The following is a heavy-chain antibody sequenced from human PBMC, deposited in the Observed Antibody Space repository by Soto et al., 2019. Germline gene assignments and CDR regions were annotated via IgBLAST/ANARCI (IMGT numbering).Heavy chain of an antibody. J-gene: IGHJ4*02. CDR2: IIPILGIA. V-gene: IGHV1-69*04. Sequence: QVQLVQSGAEVKKPGSSVKVSCKASGGTFSSYAISWVRQAPGQGLEWMGRIIPILGIANYAQKFQGRVTITADKSTSTAYMELSSLRSEDTAVYYCARELWGVVTPHFAYCGQGTLVTVSS. D-gene: IGHD2-21*02. CDR1: GGTFSSYA. CDR3: ARELWGVVTPHFAY.